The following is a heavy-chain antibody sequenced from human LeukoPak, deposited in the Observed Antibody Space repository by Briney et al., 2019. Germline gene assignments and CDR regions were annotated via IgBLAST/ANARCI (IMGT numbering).Heavy chain of an antibody. J-gene: IGHJ3*02. Sequence: ASVKVSCKASGYTFTSYGISWVRQAPGQGLEWMGWISAYNGNTNYAQKLQGRVTMTTDTSTSTAYMELRSLRSDDTAVYYCAREGYYGSGSYGISFDIWGQGTMVTVSS. CDR3: AREGYYGSGSYGISFDI. V-gene: IGHV1-18*01. CDR2: ISAYNGNT. CDR1: GYTFTSYG. D-gene: IGHD3-10*01.